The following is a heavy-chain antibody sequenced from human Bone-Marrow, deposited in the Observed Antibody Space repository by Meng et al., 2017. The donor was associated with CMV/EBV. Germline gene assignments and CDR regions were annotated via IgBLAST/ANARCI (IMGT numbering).Heavy chain of an antibody. CDR2: IIPIFGTA. CDR1: GGTFSSYA. Sequence: SLKVSCKASGGTFSSYAISWVRQAPGQGLEWMGGIIPIFGTANYAQKFQGRVTITTDESTSTAYMELSSLRSEDTAVYYCARDLTYYYGSGSNAFDIWGQGTMVTVSS. CDR3: ARDLTYYYGSGSNAFDI. J-gene: IGHJ3*02. D-gene: IGHD3-10*01. V-gene: IGHV1-69*05.